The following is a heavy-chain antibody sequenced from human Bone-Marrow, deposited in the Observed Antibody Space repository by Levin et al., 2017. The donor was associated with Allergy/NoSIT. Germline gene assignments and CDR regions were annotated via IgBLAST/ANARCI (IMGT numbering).Heavy chain of an antibody. J-gene: IGHJ4*02. CDR3: ARGFDS. Sequence: GESLKISCKASGYTFTDYGISWVRQAPGQGLEWVGWINVNNGHTNYIQKFQGRVTMTTDTSTSTAYMELRSLRSDDTAIYYCARGFDSWGQGTLVTVSS. CDR2: INVNNGHT. V-gene: IGHV1-18*01. CDR1: GYTFTDYG.